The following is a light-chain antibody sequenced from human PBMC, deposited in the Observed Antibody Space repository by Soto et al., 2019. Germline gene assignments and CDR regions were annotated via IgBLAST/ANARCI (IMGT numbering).Light chain of an antibody. CDR3: QQYNRFPYT. V-gene: IGKV1-5*03. J-gene: IGKJ2*01. CDR1: QSISDW. Sequence: IQMTQSPSTLSASVGDRVTITCRASQSISDWLAWYQQSSGKAPKLLIYKASSLQSGVPPRFSGSGSGTEFTLTISSLQPDDFATYSCQQYNRFPYTFGKGTKLDIK. CDR2: KAS.